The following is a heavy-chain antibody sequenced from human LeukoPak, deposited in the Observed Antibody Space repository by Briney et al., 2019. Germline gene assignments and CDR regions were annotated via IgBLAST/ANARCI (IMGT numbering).Heavy chain of an antibody. CDR2: INPSGGST. Sequence: ASVKVSCKASGYTFTSYYMHWVRQAPGQGLEWMGIINPSGGSTSYAQKFQGRVTTTRDTSTSTVYMELSSLRSEDTAVYYCARGHYYDSSGYYSRPGTFDYWGQGTLVTVSS. J-gene: IGHJ4*02. CDR1: GYTFTSYY. CDR3: ARGHYYDSSGYYSRPGTFDY. D-gene: IGHD3-22*01. V-gene: IGHV1-46*01.